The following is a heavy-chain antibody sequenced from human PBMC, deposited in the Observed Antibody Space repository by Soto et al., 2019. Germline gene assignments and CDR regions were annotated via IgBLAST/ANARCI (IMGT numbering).Heavy chain of an antibody. CDR2: IFDDGINK. V-gene: IGHV3-33*01. D-gene: IGHD3-16*01. J-gene: IGHJ5*02. CDR3: ARDHNRVGGYIWFDA. CDR1: GFTFTEHG. Sequence: QVQLVESGGGVVQPGKSLRLSCVASGFTFTEHGMHWVRQAPGKGLEWVAVIFDDGINKYYADSVKGRFTISRDTSKSTLYLQMNSLRAEDTAVYYCARDHNRVGGYIWFDAWGQGTLVTVSS.